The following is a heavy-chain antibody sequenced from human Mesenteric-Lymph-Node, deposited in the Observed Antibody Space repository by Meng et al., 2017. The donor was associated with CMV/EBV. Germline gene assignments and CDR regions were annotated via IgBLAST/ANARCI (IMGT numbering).Heavy chain of an antibody. CDR3: TTEGDYGCSSTSCW. J-gene: IGHJ4*02. CDR2: IRSTIDGGTT. Sequence: GESLKISCAASGFTFSKAWMNWVRQAPGKGLEWVARIRSTIDGGTTDYAAPVKGRFTISRDDSKNTLYLQMNSLKSEDTAVYYCTTEGDYGCSSTSCWWGQGTLVTVSS. V-gene: IGHV3-15*01. D-gene: IGHD2-2*01. CDR1: GFTFSKAW.